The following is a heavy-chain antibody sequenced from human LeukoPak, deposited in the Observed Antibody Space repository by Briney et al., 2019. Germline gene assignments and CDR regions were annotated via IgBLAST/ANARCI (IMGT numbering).Heavy chain of an antibody. D-gene: IGHD3-10*01. J-gene: IGHJ4*02. CDR2: IYPGDSDT. CDR3: ARTLWFGELLAYPFDF. V-gene: IGHV5-51*01. CDR1: GYSFTTYW. Sequence: GESLKISCKGSGYSFTTYWIGWVRQMPGKGLEWMGIIYPGDSDTRYSPSFQGQVTISADKSISTACLQWSSLKASDTAMYFCARTLWFGELLAYPFDFWGQGTLVTVSS.